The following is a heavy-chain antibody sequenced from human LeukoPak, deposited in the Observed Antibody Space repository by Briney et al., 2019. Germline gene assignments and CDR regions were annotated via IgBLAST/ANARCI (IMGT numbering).Heavy chain of an antibody. V-gene: IGHV4-30-4*08. CDR3: ARGAPRSAIFL. Sequence: SETLSLTCTVSNGSISSNNYYWGWVRQPPGKGLEWIGYIYYSGSTYYNPSLKSRVTISVDASKNQFSLKLSSVTAADTAVYYCARGAPRSAIFLWGQGTLVTVSS. CDR1: NGSISSNNYY. D-gene: IGHD2/OR15-2a*01. J-gene: IGHJ4*02. CDR2: IYYSGST.